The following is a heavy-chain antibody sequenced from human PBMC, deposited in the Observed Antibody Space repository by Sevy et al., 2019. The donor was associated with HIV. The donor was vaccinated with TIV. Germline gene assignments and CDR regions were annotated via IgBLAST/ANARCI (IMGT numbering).Heavy chain of an antibody. J-gene: IGHJ3*02. V-gene: IGHV4-34*01. CDR3: ARHCSSISCSHAFDI. CDR1: SGSFSGYY. Sequence: TLSLTCAVYSGSFSGYYWSWIRQPPGKGLEWIGEINHSGSANYNPSLKSRVTISVDTSKNQFSLKLSSVIAADTAVYYCARHCSSISCSHAFDIWGLGTMVTVSS. D-gene: IGHD2-2*01. CDR2: INHSGSA.